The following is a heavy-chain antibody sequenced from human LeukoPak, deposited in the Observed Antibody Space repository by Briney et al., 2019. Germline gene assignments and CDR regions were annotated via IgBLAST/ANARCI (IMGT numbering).Heavy chain of an antibody. D-gene: IGHD2-21*01. V-gene: IGHV1-46*01. Sequence: ASPKVSCKASRYTFTSYYIHWVRHAPGQGLEWMGIINPSGGSTGYAQKFQGRVTMTTDTSTTTLYMEMSSLTSAATAVYYCARRSGGDYYSDYWGQGTLVTVSS. CDR2: INPSGGST. J-gene: IGHJ4*02. CDR1: RYTFTSYY. CDR3: ARRSGGDYYSDY.